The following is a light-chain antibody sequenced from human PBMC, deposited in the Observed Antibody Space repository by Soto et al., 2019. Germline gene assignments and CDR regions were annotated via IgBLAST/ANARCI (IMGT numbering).Light chain of an antibody. CDR2: DAS. CDR1: QSVSSSY. J-gene: IGKJ1*01. V-gene: IGKV3-20*01. Sequence: EIVLTQSPGTLSLSPGGRATLSCRASQSVSSSYLAWYQQKPGQAPRLLIYDASNRATGIPDRFSGSGSGTDFTLTISRLEPEDFAVYYCQQYGSSGTFGQGTKVDIK. CDR3: QQYGSSGT.